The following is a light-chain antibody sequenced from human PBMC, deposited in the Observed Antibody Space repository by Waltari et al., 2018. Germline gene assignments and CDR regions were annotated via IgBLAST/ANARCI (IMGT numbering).Light chain of an antibody. Sequence: SYELTKPPSVSVSPGQTASITCSGERLGDKYAAWYQQKSGQSPVLVIYQDLKRPSGIPYRFSGSNSGNTATLTISGTHAMDEADYYCQAWDRDCMVFGGGTRLTVL. V-gene: IGLV3-1*01. CDR1: RLGDKY. CDR2: QDL. CDR3: QAWDRDCMV. J-gene: IGLJ3*02.